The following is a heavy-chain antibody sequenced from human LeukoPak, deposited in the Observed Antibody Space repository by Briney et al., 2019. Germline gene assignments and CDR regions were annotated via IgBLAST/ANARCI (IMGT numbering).Heavy chain of an antibody. V-gene: IGHV3-74*01. CDR3: TRRVSATRWFDP. Sequence: GGPLELSFQPPDFTFSDYWRHWVAQPPGRGLKWVSRIIGDGSTTIYADSVKGRFTISRDNAENTMYLQMNSLRVEDTAVYYCTRRVSATRWFDPWGQGTLVTVSS. D-gene: IGHD2-15*01. CDR2: IIGDGSTT. J-gene: IGHJ5*02. CDR1: DFTFSDYW.